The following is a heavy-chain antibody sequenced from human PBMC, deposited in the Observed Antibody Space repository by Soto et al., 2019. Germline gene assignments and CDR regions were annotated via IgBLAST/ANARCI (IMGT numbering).Heavy chain of an antibody. Sequence: ASVKVSYRASGYTFTSCAMHWVRQAPGQRLEWMGWINAGNGNTKYSQKFQGRVTITRDMSTSTAYVELSSLRSEDTAVYYCAARLHSNWQFDYWGQGTLVTVSS. V-gene: IGHV1-3*01. CDR1: GYTFTSCA. J-gene: IGHJ4*02. D-gene: IGHD4-4*01. CDR2: INAGNGNT. CDR3: AARLHSNWQFDY.